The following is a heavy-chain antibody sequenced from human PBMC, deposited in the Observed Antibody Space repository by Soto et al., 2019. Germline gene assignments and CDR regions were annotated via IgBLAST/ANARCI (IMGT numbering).Heavy chain of an antibody. CDR3: SRCITRVRSPRYYYYGMDV. J-gene: IGHJ6*02. D-gene: IGHD3-10*01. CDR1: GGTFSSYA. Sequence: QVQLVQSGAEVKKPGSSVKVSCTASGGTFSSYAISWERQAPGQGLEWMGGIIPIFGTANYAQKFQGRVTITAVESTSTAYMELSGLGSEDTAVYYCSRCITRVRSPRYYYYGMDVWGQGTTVTVSS. V-gene: IGHV1-69*01. CDR2: IIPIFGTA.